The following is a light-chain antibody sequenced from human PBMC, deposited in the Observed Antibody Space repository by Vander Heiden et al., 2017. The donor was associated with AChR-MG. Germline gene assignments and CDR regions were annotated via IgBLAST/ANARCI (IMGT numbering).Light chain of an antibody. J-gene: IGKJ3*01. CDR3: QQYYSTPFT. V-gene: IGKV4-1*01. CDR1: RSVLYSSNNKNY. Sequence: IVFTQSPDSLAVSLGEGATINCKSSRSVLYSSNNKNYLAWYQQKPGQPPKLLIYWASTRESGVPDRFSGSGSGTDFTFTISSLQAEDVAVYYCQQYYSTPFTFGPGTKVDIK. CDR2: WAS.